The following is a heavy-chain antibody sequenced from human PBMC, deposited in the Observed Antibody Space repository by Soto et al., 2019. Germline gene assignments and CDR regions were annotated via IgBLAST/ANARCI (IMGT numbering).Heavy chain of an antibody. CDR2: IFSNDEK. J-gene: IGHJ4*02. D-gene: IGHD5-18*01. CDR3: ARTLERGYSYGYDDY. Sequence: SGPTLVNPTETLTLTCTVSGFSLSNARMGVSWIRQPPGKALEWLAHIFSNDEKSYSTSLKSRLTISKDTSKSQVVLTMTNMDPVDTATYYCARTLERGYSYGYDDYWGQGTLVTVSS. V-gene: IGHV2-26*01. CDR1: GFSLSNARMG.